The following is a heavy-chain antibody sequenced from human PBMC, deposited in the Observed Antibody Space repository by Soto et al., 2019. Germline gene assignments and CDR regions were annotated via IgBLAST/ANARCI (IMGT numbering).Heavy chain of an antibody. J-gene: IGHJ4*03. Sequence: EVQLVESGGDFVQPGRSLRLSCAASGFPFHGYGMVWVRRVAGKGLEWVSGITSDSGKVGYADSVKGRFTISRDNARNSLYLQMNSLRAEDTAVYYCAKRHYYGSGSFALATWGQGTLVTVSS. CDR2: ITSDSGKV. CDR3: AKRHYYGSGSFALAT. CDR1: GFPFHGYG. D-gene: IGHD3-10*01. V-gene: IGHV3-9*01.